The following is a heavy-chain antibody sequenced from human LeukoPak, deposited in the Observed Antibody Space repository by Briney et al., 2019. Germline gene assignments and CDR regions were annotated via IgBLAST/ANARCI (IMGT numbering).Heavy chain of an antibody. CDR1: GFTFSCCT. CDR3: AREVEGWQQLDY. D-gene: IGHD5-24*01. J-gene: IGHJ4*02. V-gene: IGHV3-21*01. CDR2: ISSSYSSI. Sequence: GGSLRLSCAASGFTFSCCTMNWVRQAPGRGLEWVSSISSSYSSIYYADPVKGRFTISRDNAKKSLYLQMKSLTADDTAVYYCAREVEGWQQLDYWGRGTLVTVSS.